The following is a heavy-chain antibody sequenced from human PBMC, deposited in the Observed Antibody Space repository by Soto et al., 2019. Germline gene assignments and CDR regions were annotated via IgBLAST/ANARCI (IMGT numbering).Heavy chain of an antibody. J-gene: IGHJ4*02. V-gene: IGHV3-30-3*01. CDR3: ARDSHLGDLSSWPYYFDY. CDR2: ISYDGTKT. CDR1: GFTFSTYA. Sequence: GGSLRLSCAASGFTFSTYAMHWVRKVPAKGLEWVAGISYDGTKTSYTDSVKGRFSLSRDNSNDMVFLQMSSLRAEDTAVYYCARDSHLGDLSSWPYYFDYWGQGTLVTVSS. D-gene: IGHD3-16*02.